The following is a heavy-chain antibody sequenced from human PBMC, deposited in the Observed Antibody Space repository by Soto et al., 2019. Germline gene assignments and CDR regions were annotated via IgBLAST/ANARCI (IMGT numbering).Heavy chain of an antibody. CDR2: INAGNGNT. J-gene: IGHJ4*02. CDR3: ASSFPVPAAIGY. V-gene: IGHV1-3*01. Sequence: QVQLVQSGAEVKKPGASVKVSCKASGYTFTSYAMHWVRQAPGQRLEWMGWINAGNGNTKYSQKFQGRVTITRDKSASTAYMELSSLRSEETAVYYCASSFPVPAAIGYWGQGTLVTVSS. CDR1: GYTFTSYA. D-gene: IGHD2-2*02.